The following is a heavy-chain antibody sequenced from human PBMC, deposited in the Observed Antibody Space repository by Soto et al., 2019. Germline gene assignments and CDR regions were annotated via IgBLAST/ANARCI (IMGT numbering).Heavy chain of an antibody. D-gene: IGHD3-16*01. CDR1: GYSLTNND. CDR3: ARMETFGSLNWFDP. Sequence: ASLKVGCKASGYSLTNNDVSWVRQATGQGLEWMGWMNPGSGDTGYAQKFQGRVTMTRDISIATAYMELSSLRSDDTAIYYCARMETFGSLNWFDPWGQGTQATVSA. CDR2: MNPGSGDT. V-gene: IGHV1-8*01. J-gene: IGHJ5*02.